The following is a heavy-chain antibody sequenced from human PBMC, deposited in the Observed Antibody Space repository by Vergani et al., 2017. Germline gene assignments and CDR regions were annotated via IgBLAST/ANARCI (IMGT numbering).Heavy chain of an antibody. Sequence: EVQLLESGGGLVQPGGSLRLSCAASGFTFSSYAMSWVRQAPGKGLEWVSAISGSGGSTYYADSVKGRFTISRDNSKNTLYLQMNSLRAEDTAVYYCAKAHHYYDSSVSRFDYWGQGTLVTVSS. V-gene: IGHV3-23*01. CDR1: GFTFSSYA. CDR2: ISGSGGST. J-gene: IGHJ4*02. CDR3: AKAHHYYDSSVSRFDY. D-gene: IGHD3-22*01.